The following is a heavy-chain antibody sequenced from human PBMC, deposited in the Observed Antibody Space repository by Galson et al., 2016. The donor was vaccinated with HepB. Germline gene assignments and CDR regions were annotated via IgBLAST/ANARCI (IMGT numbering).Heavy chain of an antibody. V-gene: IGHV1-46*01. CDR2: INPSGGGT. CDR3: ARALPFRLGELSSRGLDY. Sequence: SVKVSCKTSGYTFTSFVIHWVRQAPGQGLEWMGLINPSGGGTNYAQNFRGRVTMTRDTSTNTVYMELSSLRSDDTAVYYCARALPFRLGELSSRGLDYWGQGTLVTVSS. D-gene: IGHD3-16*02. CDR1: GYTFTSFV. J-gene: IGHJ4*02.